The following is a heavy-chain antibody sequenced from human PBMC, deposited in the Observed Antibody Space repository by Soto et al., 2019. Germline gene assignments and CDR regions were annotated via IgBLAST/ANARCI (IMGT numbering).Heavy chain of an antibody. CDR3: TTDYYDSSGYRIDY. Sequence: EVQLVESGGGLVKPGGSLRLSCAASGFTFSNAWMNWVRQAPGKGLEWVGRIKSKTDGGTTDYAAPVKGRFTISRDDSKNTLYLQMNSLKTEDTAVYYCTTDYYDSSGYRIDYWGQGTLVTVSS. CDR2: IKSKTDGGTT. V-gene: IGHV3-15*07. D-gene: IGHD3-22*01. J-gene: IGHJ4*02. CDR1: GFTFSNAW.